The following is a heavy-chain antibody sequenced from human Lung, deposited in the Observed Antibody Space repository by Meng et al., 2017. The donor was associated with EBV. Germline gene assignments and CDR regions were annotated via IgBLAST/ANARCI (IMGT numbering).Heavy chain of an antibody. CDR3: ATTTVRGGNWIDP. CDR2: IYYSGST. D-gene: IGHD3-10*01. Sequence: QGQQAEAGPGLVKPSQTLSLTCTVAGGSISSKNYYWSWIRQHPGKGLEWIGYIYYSGSTYYNPSLKSRVNISVDTSKNPFSLNLTFVTAADTAVYYCATTTVRGGNWIDPWGQGTLVTVSS. CDR1: GGSISSKNYY. J-gene: IGHJ5*02. V-gene: IGHV4-31*03.